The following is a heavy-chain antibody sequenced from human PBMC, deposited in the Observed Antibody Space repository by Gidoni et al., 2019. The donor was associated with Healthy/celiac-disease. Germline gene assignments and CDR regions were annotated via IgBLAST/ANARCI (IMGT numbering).Heavy chain of an antibody. Sequence: EVQLLESGGGLVQPGGSLRLSCAASGFTSSSYAMSWVRQAPGKGLEWVSAVSGSGGSTYYADSVKGRFTISRDNSKNTLYLQMNSLRAEDTAVYYCAKDRIQLWSQVDYWGQGTLVTVSS. V-gene: IGHV3-23*01. J-gene: IGHJ4*02. CDR2: VSGSGGST. CDR1: GFTSSSYA. D-gene: IGHD5-18*01. CDR3: AKDRIQLWSQVDY.